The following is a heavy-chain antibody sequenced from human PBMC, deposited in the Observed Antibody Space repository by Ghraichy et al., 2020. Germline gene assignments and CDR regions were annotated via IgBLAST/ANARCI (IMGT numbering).Heavy chain of an antibody. J-gene: IGHJ5*01. V-gene: IGHV4-30-4*07. Sequence: SQTLSLTCTVSGGTVSSVDSSWSWIRQPPGKGLEWIGYVFHSGSTYYNPSLMSRVSISVDTSKNQFSLRLTSVTAADSAVYFCARDVGTVTTSRFDSWGQGTLVTVSS. CDR1: GGTVSSVDSS. D-gene: IGHD4-17*01. CDR2: VFHSGST. CDR3: ARDVGTVTTSRFDS.